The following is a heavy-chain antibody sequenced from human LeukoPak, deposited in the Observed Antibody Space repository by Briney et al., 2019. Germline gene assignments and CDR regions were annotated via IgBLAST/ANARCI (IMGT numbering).Heavy chain of an antibody. CDR1: GFIFSSYW. Sequence: GGSLRLSCAASGFIFSSYWMHWVRQAPGEGLVWVSRINSDGSSTSYADSVKGRFTISRDNAKNTLYLQMNSLRAEDTAMYYCARNYYDDYWGQGTQVTVSS. J-gene: IGHJ4*02. CDR2: INSDGSST. D-gene: IGHD3-22*01. V-gene: IGHV3-74*01. CDR3: ARNYYDDY.